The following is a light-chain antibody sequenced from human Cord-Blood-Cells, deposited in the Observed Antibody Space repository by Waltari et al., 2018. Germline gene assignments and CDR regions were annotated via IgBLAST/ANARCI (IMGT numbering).Light chain of an antibody. CDR1: SSDVGGYNS. CDR2: DVS. CDR3: CSYAGSYVV. J-gene: IGLJ2*01. V-gene: IGLV2-11*01. Sequence: QSALTPPRSVSGSPGQSVTISCTGTSSDVGGYNSVSWYQPHPGKAPKLMIYDVSKRPSGVPDRFSGSKSGNTASLTISGLQAEDEADYYCCSYAGSYVVFGGGTKLTVL.